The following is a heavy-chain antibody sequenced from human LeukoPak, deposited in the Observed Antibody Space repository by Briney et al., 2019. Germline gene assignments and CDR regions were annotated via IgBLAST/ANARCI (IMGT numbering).Heavy chain of an antibody. CDR3: ARHPGDFTGIVNYYYMDV. J-gene: IGHJ6*03. V-gene: IGHV3-30*03. D-gene: IGHD1-26*01. Sequence: GGSLRLSCAASGFTLSSYGMHWVRQGPGKGLEWVAIISYDGSNKYYGDSVKGRFTISRDNSKNTLFLQMNSLRPEDTAVYYCARHPGDFTGIVNYYYMDVWGKGTTVTVSS. CDR2: ISYDGSNK. CDR1: GFTLSSYG.